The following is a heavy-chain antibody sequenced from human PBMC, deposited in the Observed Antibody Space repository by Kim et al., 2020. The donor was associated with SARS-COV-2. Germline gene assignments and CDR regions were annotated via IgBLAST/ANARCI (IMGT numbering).Heavy chain of an antibody. J-gene: IGHJ4*02. CDR1: GGSISSSNW. Sequence: SETLSLTCAVSGGSISSSNWWSWVRQPPGKGLEWIGEIYHSGSTNYNPSLKSRVTISVDKSKNQFSLKLSSVTAADTAVYYCARRPLGYYDRGPHVGDYWGQGTLVTVSS. CDR3: ARRPLGYYDRGPHVGDY. V-gene: IGHV4-4*02. D-gene: IGHD3-22*01. CDR2: IYHSGST.